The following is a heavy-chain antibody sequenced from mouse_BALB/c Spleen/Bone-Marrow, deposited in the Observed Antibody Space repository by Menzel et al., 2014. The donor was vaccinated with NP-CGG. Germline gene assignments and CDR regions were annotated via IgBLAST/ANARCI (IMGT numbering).Heavy chain of an antibody. CDR3: ARSCGSSYEYYFDY. CDR1: GYTFTSYW. V-gene: IGHV1-69*02. D-gene: IGHD1-1*01. CDR2: IYPSDSYT. J-gene: IGHJ2*01. Sequence: QVQLQQSGAELVRPGASVKLSCKASGYTFTSYWINWVKQRPGQGLEWIGNIYPSDSYTNYNQKFKDKATLTVDKSSSTAYMQLSSPTSEDPAVYYCARSCGSSYEYYFDYWGQGTTLTVSS.